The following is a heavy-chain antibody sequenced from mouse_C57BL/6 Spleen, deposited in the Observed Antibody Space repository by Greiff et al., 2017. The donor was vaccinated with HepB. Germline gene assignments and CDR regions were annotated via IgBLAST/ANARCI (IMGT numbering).Heavy chain of an antibody. CDR3: ARSGGLRKYFDY. CDR2: IDPSDSYT. J-gene: IGHJ2*01. V-gene: IGHV1-69*01. D-gene: IGHD2-4*01. Sequence: QVQLQQPGAELVMPGASVKLSCKASGYTFTSYWMHWVKQRPGQGLEWIGEIDPSDSYTNYNQKFKGKSTLTVDKSSSTAYMQLSSLTSEDSAVYYCARSGGLRKYFDYWGQGTTLTVSS. CDR1: GYTFTSYW.